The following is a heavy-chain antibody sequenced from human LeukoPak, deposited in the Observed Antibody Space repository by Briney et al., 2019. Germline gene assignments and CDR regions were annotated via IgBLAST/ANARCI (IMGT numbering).Heavy chain of an antibody. CDR3: ARDDIIIGAFDI. CDR2: MNSGVSST. D-gene: IGHD2/OR15-2a*01. J-gene: IGHJ3*02. V-gene: IGHV3-74*01. Sequence: PGGSLTLPCAPSGFTLSSYWMHWVRHAPGNGRVWVSRMNSGVSSTSYAGSVKGRFTISRDNAKNTLYLQMNSLRAEDTAVYYCARDDIIIGAFDIWGQGTMVTVSS. CDR1: GFTLSSYW.